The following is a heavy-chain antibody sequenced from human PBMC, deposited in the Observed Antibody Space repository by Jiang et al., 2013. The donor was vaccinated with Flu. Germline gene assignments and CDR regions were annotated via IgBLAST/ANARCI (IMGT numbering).Heavy chain of an antibody. Sequence: KPTQTLTLTCTISGFSLNTNGLCVSWIRQPPGQALEWLALIDWEDDVYYVTSLKSRVTISKGSSRDQVVLTLTNPDPADTATYYCAAMFKPYDPNWGNFDYWGQGTLVTVSS. CDR3: AAMFKPYDPNWGNFDY. CDR2: IDWEDDV. D-gene: IGHD7-27*01. CDR1: GFSLNTNGLC. V-gene: IGHV2-70*01. J-gene: IGHJ4*02.